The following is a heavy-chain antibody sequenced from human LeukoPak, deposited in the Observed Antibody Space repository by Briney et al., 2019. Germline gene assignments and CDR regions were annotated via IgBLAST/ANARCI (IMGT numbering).Heavy chain of an antibody. CDR2: IYYSGST. V-gene: IGHV4-59*01. CDR1: GGSISSYY. J-gene: IGHJ5*02. CDR3: ARNSYYYGSGFGYWPEYNWFDP. D-gene: IGHD3-10*01. Sequence: PSETLSLTCTVSGGSISSYYWSWIRQPPGKGLEWIGYIYYSGSTNYNPPLKSRVTISVDTSKNQFSLKLSSVTAADTAVYYCARNSYYYGSGFGYWPEYNWFDPWGQGTLVTVSS.